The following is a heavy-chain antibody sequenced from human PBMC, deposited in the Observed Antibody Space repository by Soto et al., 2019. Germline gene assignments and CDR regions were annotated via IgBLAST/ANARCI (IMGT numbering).Heavy chain of an antibody. D-gene: IGHD3-3*01. CDR1: GGSISNYY. Sequence: QVQLQESGPGLVKPSETLSLTCTVSGGSISNYYWSWIRQPPGKGLEWIGYIHYSGNTKYNPSLKSRVTISANTSKYQFSLSLSSVTAADTAGYYCARGHYDFWSGYFATIDYWGQGTLVTVSS. CDR3: ARGHYDFWSGYFATIDY. J-gene: IGHJ4*02. CDR2: IHYSGNT. V-gene: IGHV4-59*08.